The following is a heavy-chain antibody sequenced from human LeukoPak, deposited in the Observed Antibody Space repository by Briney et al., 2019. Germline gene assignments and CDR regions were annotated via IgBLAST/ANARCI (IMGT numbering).Heavy chain of an antibody. D-gene: IGHD6-19*01. V-gene: IGHV3-48*01. J-gene: IGHJ3*02. CDR3: AKDRSSVWRIDAFDI. CDR1: GFTFSSYN. CDR2: ITSGGSTI. Sequence: AGGSLRLSCAASGFTFSSYNMNWVRQAPGKGLEWVSYITSGGSTIYYADSVKGRFTISRDNAKDSLYLQMNSLRAEDTAVYYCAKDRSSVWRIDAFDIWGQGTVVTVSS.